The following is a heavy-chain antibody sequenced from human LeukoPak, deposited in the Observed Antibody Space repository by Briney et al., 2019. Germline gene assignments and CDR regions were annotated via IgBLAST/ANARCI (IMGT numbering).Heavy chain of an antibody. Sequence: ASVKVSCKAAGYTFTSYGISWVRQAPGQGLEWMGWINPNSGGTNYAQKFQGRVTMTRDTSISTAYMELSRLRSDDTAVYYCARAGGSYRYYYYMDVWGKGTTVTVSS. V-gene: IGHV1-2*02. CDR3: ARAGGSYRYYYYMDV. D-gene: IGHD1-26*01. CDR1: GYTFTSYG. J-gene: IGHJ6*03. CDR2: INPNSGGT.